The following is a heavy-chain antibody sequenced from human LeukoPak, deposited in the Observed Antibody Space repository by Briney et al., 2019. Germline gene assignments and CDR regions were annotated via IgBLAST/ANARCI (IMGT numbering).Heavy chain of an antibody. CDR2: INPSGGST. D-gene: IGHD4-17*01. Sequence: ASVKVSCKASGYTFTSYYMHWVRQAPGQGLEWMGIINPSGGSTSYAQKFQGRVTMTRDMSTSTVYMELSSLRSEDTAVYYCARDGDYGGAGDWFDPWGRGTLVTVSS. V-gene: IGHV1-46*01. CDR3: ARDGDYGGAGDWFDP. J-gene: IGHJ5*02. CDR1: GYTFTSYY.